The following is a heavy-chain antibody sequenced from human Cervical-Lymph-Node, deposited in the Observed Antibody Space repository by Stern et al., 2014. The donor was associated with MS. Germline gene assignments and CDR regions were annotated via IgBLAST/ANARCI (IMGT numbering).Heavy chain of an antibody. CDR1: GFTFSSYG. CDR2: ISYYGSNK. Sequence: VQLVESGGGVVQPGRSLRLSCAASGFTFSSYGMHWVRQAPGKGLEWVAVISYYGSNKYYADSLKGRFTISRDNSKNTMYLQMNSLRAEDTAVYYCAKGRWNDAEFDYWGQGTLVTVSS. D-gene: IGHD1-1*01. V-gene: IGHV3-30*18. CDR3: AKGRWNDAEFDY. J-gene: IGHJ4*02.